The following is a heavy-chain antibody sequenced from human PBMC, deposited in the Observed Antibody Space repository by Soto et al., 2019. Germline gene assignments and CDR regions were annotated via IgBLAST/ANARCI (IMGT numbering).Heavy chain of an antibody. V-gene: IGHV3-23*01. CDR3: AKELYRSGWRPCFDY. J-gene: IGHJ4*02. Sequence: PGGSLRLACAASGFTFSSYAMSWVRQAPGKGLEWVSAISGSGGSTYYADSVKGRFTISRDNSKNTLYLQMNSLRAEDTAVYYCAKELYRSGWRPCFDYWGQGTLVTVSS. CDR2: ISGSGGST. D-gene: IGHD6-19*01. CDR1: GFTFSSYA.